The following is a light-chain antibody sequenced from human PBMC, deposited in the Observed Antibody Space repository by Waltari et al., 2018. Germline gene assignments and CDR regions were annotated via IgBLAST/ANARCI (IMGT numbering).Light chain of an antibody. Sequence: DIVLTQSPATLSLSPGGRATLSCRASQSVGTYLSWYQQKPGQAPRLLIYDASNRATGIPARFSGSGSGTDFTLTISSLEPEDFAVYYCQQRSNWPPITFGQGTRLELK. V-gene: IGKV3-11*01. J-gene: IGKJ5*01. CDR3: QQRSNWPPIT. CDR1: QSVGTY. CDR2: DAS.